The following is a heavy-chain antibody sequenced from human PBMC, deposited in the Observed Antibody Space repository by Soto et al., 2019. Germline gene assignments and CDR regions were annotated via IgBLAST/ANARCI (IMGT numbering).Heavy chain of an antibody. CDR2: TRNKANSYTT. Sequence: EVQLVESGGGLVQPGGSLRLSCAASGFTFSDHYMDWVRQAPGKGLEWVGRTRNKANSYTTEYAASVKGRFTISRDDSTPSLYLQMNSLKTEATAVYYWARAGLTGGGIDYWGQGTLVTVSS. V-gene: IGHV3-72*01. CDR1: GFTFSDHY. J-gene: IGHJ4*02. D-gene: IGHD3-16*01. CDR3: ARAGLTGGGIDY.